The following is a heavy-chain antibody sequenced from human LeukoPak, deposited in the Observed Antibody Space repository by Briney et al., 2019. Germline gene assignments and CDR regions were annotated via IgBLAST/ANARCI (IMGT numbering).Heavy chain of an antibody. CDR3: ARDLFLEVQLWGYYYYGMDV. CDR2: INPNSGGA. J-gene: IGHJ6*02. D-gene: IGHD5-18*01. Sequence: ASVTESCMATVYIHRGYYLHWVRQAPGQGLEWMGWINPNSGGANYAQKFQGRVTMIRDTSISTAYMELSRLRSDDTAVYYCARDLFLEVQLWGYYYYGMDVWGQGTTVTVSS. V-gene: IGHV1-2*02. CDR1: VYIHRGYY.